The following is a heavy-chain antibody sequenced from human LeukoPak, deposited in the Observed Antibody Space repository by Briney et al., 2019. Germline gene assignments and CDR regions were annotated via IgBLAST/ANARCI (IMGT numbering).Heavy chain of an antibody. V-gene: IGHV1-8*01. J-gene: IGHJ4*02. CDR1: GYTFTSYD. D-gene: IGHD3-22*01. CDR3: ARDWYYYDSSGYYYALRY. CDR2: MNPNSGNT. Sequence: GASVKVSCKASGYTFTSYDINWVRQATGQGLEWMGWMNPNSGNTGYAQKFQGRVTMTRNTSISTAYMELSSLRSEDTAVYYCARDWYYYDSSGYYYALRYWGQGTLVTVSS.